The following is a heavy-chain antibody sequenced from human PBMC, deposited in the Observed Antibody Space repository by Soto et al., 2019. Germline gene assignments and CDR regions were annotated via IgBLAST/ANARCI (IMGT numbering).Heavy chain of an antibody. D-gene: IGHD3-22*01. J-gene: IGHJ4*02. Sequence: SETLSLTCTVSGGSISSGGYYWSWIRQHPGKGLEWIGYIYYSGSTYYNPSLKSRVTISVDTSKNQFSLKLSSVTAADTAVNYCARLYYYDSSGYYDLDYWGQGTLVTVSS. CDR1: GGSISSGGYY. CDR2: IYYSGST. V-gene: IGHV4-31*03. CDR3: ARLYYYDSSGYYDLDY.